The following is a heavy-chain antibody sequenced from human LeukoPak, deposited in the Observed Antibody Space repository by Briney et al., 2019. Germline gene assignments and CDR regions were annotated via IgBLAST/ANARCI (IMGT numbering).Heavy chain of an antibody. J-gene: IGHJ4*02. V-gene: IGHV1-69*04. Sequence: SVKVSCKASGGTFSSYAISWVRQAPGQGLEWMGRIIPILGIANYAQKSQGRVTITADKSTSTAYMELSSLRSEDTAVYYCARDLRYDSSGYYYSFDYWGQGTLVTVSS. D-gene: IGHD3-22*01. CDR3: ARDLRYDSSGYYYSFDY. CDR2: IIPILGIA. CDR1: GGTFSSYA.